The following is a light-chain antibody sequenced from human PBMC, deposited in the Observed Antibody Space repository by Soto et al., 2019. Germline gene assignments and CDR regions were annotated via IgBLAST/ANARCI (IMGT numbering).Light chain of an antibody. CDR3: SSYTSSSTRV. CDR2: EVS. V-gene: IGLV2-14*01. Sequence: QSVLTQPASVSGSPGQSITISCTGTSSDVGGYNYVSWYQQHPDKAPKLMIDEVSNRPSGVSNRFSGSKSGNTASLTISGLQAEDEADYYCSSYTSSSTRVFGTGTKLTVL. J-gene: IGLJ1*01. CDR1: SSDVGGYNY.